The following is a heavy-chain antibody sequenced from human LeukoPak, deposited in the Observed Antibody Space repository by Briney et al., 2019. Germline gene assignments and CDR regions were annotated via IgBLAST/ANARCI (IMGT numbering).Heavy chain of an antibody. J-gene: IGHJ4*02. D-gene: IGHD6-19*01. CDR2: IRSRDYGGTT. CDR1: GFTFGDYA. Sequence: GRSLRLSCTASGFTFGDYAMSWVRQAPGKGLEWVGFIRSRDYGGTTEYAASVKGRFTISRDDSKNIAYLQMNSLKTEDTAVYYCTRTSLGGWHPGNYFDYWAQGTLVTASS. CDR3: TRTSLGGWHPGNYFDY. V-gene: IGHV3-49*04.